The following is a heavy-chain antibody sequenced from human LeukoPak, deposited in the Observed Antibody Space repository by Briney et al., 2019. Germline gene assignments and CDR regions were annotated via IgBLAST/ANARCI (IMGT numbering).Heavy chain of an antibody. V-gene: IGHV4-59*01. CDR2: IYYSGST. CDR3: AREGYDFWSGYYPA. J-gene: IGHJ5*02. Sequence: PSETLSLTCTVSGGSISSYYWSWIRQPPGKGLEWIGYIYYSGSTNYNPSLKSRVTISVDTSKNQFPLKLSSVTAADTAVYYCAREGYDFWSGYYPAWGQGTLVTVSS. D-gene: IGHD3-3*01. CDR1: GGSISSYY.